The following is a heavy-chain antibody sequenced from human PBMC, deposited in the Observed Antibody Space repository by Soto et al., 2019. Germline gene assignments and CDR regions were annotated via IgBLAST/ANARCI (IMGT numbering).Heavy chain of an antibody. CDR3: ARDIVPYYYYYYGMDV. Sequence: PGGSLRLSCAASGFTFSSYAMHWVRHAPGKGLEWVAVISYDGSNKYYADSVKGRFTISRDNSKNTLYLQMNSLRAEDTAVYYCARDIVPYYYYYYGMDVWGQGTTVTVSS. CDR1: GFTFSSYA. J-gene: IGHJ6*02. D-gene: IGHD1-26*01. CDR2: ISYDGSNK. V-gene: IGHV3-30-3*01.